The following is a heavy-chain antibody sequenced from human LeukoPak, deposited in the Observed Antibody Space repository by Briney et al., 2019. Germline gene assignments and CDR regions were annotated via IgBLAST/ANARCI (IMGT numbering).Heavy chain of an antibody. D-gene: IGHD3-22*01. V-gene: IGHV3-23*01. J-gene: IGHJ4*02. CDR1: AFTFSRSA. CDR2: ISGSGGDT. CDR3: AKEGRLTVAAVVVENYFDY. Sequence: GGSLRLSCSASAFTFSRSAMSWVRQAAGKGLEWVSGISGSGGDTYYTDSVKGRFTISRDNSKTTVYLQMNSLRTEDTATYYCAKEGRLTVAAVVVENYFDYWGQGTPVTVSA.